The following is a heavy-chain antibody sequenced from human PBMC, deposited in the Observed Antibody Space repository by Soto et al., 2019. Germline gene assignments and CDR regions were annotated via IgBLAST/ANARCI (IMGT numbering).Heavy chain of an antibody. J-gene: IGHJ4*02. CDR3: VRDGKRGYVFDY. V-gene: IGHV3-48*01. CDR1: GFTFSIYA. CDR2: SNGGSNYI. D-gene: IGHD1-1*01. Sequence: EVQLVESGGGLVQPGGSLRLSCEASGFTFSIYAMDWVRQAPGKGLEWLSYSNGGSNYIFYADSVRGRFTISRDNVKNSLYLQMNSLTAEDTAVYYCVRDGKRGYVFDYWGQGTLVTVSS.